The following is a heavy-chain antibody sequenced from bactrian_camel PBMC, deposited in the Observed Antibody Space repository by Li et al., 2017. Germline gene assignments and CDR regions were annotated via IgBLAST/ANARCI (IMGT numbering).Heavy chain of an antibody. J-gene: IGHJ7*01. CDR1: EYFFDDPD. V-gene: IGHV3S63*01. CDR2: LSSDGNT. Sequence: HVQLVESGGGSVQAGGSLRLSCTASEYFFDDPDMGWYRQAPGNECELVSSLSSDGNTYYADSVKGRFTISQDKAKNTMYLEMNSLKPEDSAMYYCAAGAGRTLYCRGDFTQLYGIDYWGKGTQVTVS. D-gene: IGHD4*01.